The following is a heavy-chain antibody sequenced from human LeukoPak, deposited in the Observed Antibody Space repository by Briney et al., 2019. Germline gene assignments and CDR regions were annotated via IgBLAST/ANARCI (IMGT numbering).Heavy chain of an antibody. D-gene: IGHD4-11*01. J-gene: IGHJ5*01. Sequence: GASVMVSCKASGYTFSGYFIHWVRQAPGQGLEWMGRINPNTGYPNHAQNFQGRVTMTRDTSISTAYMELSRLTTDDTAVYFCARGQPYGNYNYFDSWGQGTLVTVSS. CDR1: GYTFSGYF. V-gene: IGHV1-2*06. CDR3: ARGQPYGNYNYFDS. CDR2: INPNTGYP.